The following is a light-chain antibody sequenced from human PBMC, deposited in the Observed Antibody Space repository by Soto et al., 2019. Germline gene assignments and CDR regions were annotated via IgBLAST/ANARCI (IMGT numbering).Light chain of an antibody. V-gene: IGLV1-44*01. CDR2: TNN. J-gene: IGLJ2*01. CDR3: AAWDDSLNGVV. Sequence: QSVLTQPPSASGTPGQRVTISCSGSSSNIGSNTVNWYQQLPGTAPKLLIYTNNQRPSGVPDRSSGSKSGTSASLAISGLQTDDEADYYCAAWDDSLNGVVFGGGTKLTVL. CDR1: SSNIGSNT.